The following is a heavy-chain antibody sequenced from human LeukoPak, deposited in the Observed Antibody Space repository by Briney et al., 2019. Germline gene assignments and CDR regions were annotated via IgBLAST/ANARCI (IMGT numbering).Heavy chain of an antibody. V-gene: IGHV3-66*01. D-gene: IGHD5-18*01. J-gene: IGHJ4*02. Sequence: GGSLRLSCAASGFTFGSYAMSWVRQAPGKGLEWVSVIYSGGSTYYADSVKGRFTISRDNAKNSLYLQMNSLRAEDTAVYYCARVVAIQPYYFDYWGQGTLVTVSS. CDR1: GFTFGSYA. CDR2: IYSGGST. CDR3: ARVVAIQPYYFDY.